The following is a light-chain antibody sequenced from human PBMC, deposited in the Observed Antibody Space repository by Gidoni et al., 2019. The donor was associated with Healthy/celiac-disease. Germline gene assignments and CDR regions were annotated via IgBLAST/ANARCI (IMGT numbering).Light chain of an antibody. V-gene: IGKV1-33*01. Sequence: DIQMTQSPSSLSASVGDRVTITCQASQDISNYLNWYQQKPGKAPKRLIYDASNLETGVPSRFSGSGSGTDFTFTISSLQPEDIATYYCQQYDNLPHTFXQXTKLEIK. CDR3: QQYDNLPHT. J-gene: IGKJ2*01. CDR1: QDISNY. CDR2: DAS.